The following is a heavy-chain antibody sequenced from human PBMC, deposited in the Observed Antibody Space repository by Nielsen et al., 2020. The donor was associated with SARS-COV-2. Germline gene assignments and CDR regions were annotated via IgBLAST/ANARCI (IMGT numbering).Heavy chain of an antibody. CDR2: ISYDGSNK. CDR3: ARGGSYYDFWSGYSGVDY. V-gene: IGHV3-30*04. Sequence: WIRHPPGKGLEWVAVISYDGSNKYYADSVKGRFTISRDNSKNTLYLQMNSLRAEDTAVYYCARGGSYYDFWSGYSGVDYWGQGTLVTVSS. J-gene: IGHJ4*02. D-gene: IGHD3-3*01.